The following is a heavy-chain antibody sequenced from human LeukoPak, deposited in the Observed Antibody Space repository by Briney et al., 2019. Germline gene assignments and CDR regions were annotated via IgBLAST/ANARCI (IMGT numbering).Heavy chain of an antibody. Sequence: PGGSLRLSCAASGFTSSSYGMHWVRQAPGKGLEWVAVIWYDGSNKYYADSVKGRFTISRDDSKNTLYLQMNSLRAEDTAVYYCARGPSNYDFWSGYYIDYWGQGTLVTVSS. J-gene: IGHJ4*02. CDR1: GFTSSSYG. D-gene: IGHD3-3*01. V-gene: IGHV3-33*01. CDR3: ARGPSNYDFWSGYYIDY. CDR2: IWYDGSNK.